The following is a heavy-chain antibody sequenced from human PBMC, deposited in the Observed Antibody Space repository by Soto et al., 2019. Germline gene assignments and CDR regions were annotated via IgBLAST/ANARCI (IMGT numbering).Heavy chain of an antibody. D-gene: IGHD3-10*01. V-gene: IGHV4-39*01. CDR3: ARPLWFGEAIDAFDI. Sequence: QLQLQESGPGLVKPSETLSLTCTVSGGSISSSSYYWGWIRQPPGKGLEWIGSIYYSGSTYYNPSLKSRVTISVDTSKNQFFLKLSSVTAADTAVYYCARPLWFGEAIDAFDIWGQGTMVTVSS. J-gene: IGHJ3*02. CDR1: GGSISSSSYY. CDR2: IYYSGST.